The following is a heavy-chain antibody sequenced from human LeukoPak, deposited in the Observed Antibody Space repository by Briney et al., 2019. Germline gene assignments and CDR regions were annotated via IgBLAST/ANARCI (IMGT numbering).Heavy chain of an antibody. J-gene: IGHJ4*02. D-gene: IGHD3-10*01. CDR1: GFTFRIYS. Sequence: PGGSLRLSCAASGFTFRIYSMNWVRQAPGTGLEWVSSISSSSSYIYYADSVKGRFTISRDNAKNSLFLQMSSLRAEDTAVYYCARDAMVRGVLIDYWGQGTLVTVSS. V-gene: IGHV3-21*01. CDR3: ARDAMVRGVLIDY. CDR2: ISSSSSYI.